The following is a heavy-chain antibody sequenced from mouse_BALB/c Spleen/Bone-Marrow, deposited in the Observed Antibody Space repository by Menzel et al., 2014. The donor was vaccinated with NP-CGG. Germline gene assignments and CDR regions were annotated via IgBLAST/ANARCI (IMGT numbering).Heavy chain of an antibody. J-gene: IGHJ2*01. CDR3: VREVYDRYVGVFDY. V-gene: IGHV6-6*02. Sequence: EVMLVESGGGLVQPGGSMKLSCVASGFTFGNYWMSWVRQSPEKGLEWVAEIRLKSNNYATHYAESVKGRFTISRDDSKSSVYLQMNNLRAEDTGIYYCVREVYDRYVGVFDYWGQGTTLTVSS. CDR2: IRLKSNNYAT. CDR1: GFTFGNYW. D-gene: IGHD2-3*01.